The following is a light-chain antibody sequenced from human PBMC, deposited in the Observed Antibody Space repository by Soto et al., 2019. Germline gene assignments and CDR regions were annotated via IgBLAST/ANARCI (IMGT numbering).Light chain of an antibody. CDR2: DAS. CDR1: QSISSW. CDR3: QQYNSFSIT. V-gene: IGKV1-5*01. J-gene: IGKJ5*01. Sequence: DIHMIQAPSTLSASVGDRVTITCRASQSISSWLAWYQQKPGKAPKLLIYDASSLESGVPSRFSGSGSGTEFTLTISSLQPDDFATYYCQQYNSFSITFGQGTRLEIK.